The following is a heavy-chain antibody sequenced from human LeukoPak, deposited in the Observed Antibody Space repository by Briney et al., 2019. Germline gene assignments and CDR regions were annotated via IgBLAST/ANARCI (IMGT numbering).Heavy chain of an antibody. CDR2: TYYRSKWYN. Sequence: SQTLSLTCAISGDSVSSNSAAWNWIRQSPSRGLEWLGRTYYRSKWYNDYAVSEKSRITINPDTSKNQFSLQLNSVTPEDTAVYYCAGDQDYYGSVPFDYWGQGTLVTVSS. CDR3: AGDQDYYGSVPFDY. CDR1: GDSVSSNSAA. J-gene: IGHJ4*02. V-gene: IGHV6-1*01. D-gene: IGHD3-10*01.